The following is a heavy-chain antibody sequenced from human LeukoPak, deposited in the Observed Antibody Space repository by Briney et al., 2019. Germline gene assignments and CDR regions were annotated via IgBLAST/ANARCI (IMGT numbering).Heavy chain of an antibody. J-gene: IGHJ6*02. CDR3: AMVTQEYYYYGMDV. D-gene: IGHD4-23*01. CDR1: GGSFSVYY. Sequence: PSETLSLTCAVYGGSFSVYYWSWIRQPPGKGLEWIGEINHSGSTNYNPSLKSRVTISVDTSKNQFSLKLSSVTAADTAVYYCAMVTQEYYYYGMDVWGQGTTVTVSS. CDR2: INHSGST. V-gene: IGHV4-34*01.